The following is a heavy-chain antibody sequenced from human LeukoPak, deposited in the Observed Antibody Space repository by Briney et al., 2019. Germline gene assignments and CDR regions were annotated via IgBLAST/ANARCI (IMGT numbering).Heavy chain of an antibody. D-gene: IGHD5-18*01. V-gene: IGHV3-53*01. CDR3: IYGYTLDF. CDR2: IYSGGST. Sequence: GGSLRLSCAASGFTVSSTYMNWVRQAPGKGLEWVSVIYSGGSTNYADSVKGRFTISRGNSKNTLFLLMNSLRAEDTAVYYCIYGYTLDFWGQGTLVTVSS. J-gene: IGHJ4*02. CDR1: GFTVSSTY.